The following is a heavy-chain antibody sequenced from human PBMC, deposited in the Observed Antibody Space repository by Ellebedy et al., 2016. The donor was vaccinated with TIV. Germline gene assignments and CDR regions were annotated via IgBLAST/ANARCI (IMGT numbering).Heavy chain of an antibody. CDR1: GYTFTGYY. CDR3: ARDTWEHRVRAFDI. CDR2: INPNSGGT. D-gene: IGHD1-26*01. J-gene: IGHJ3*02. V-gene: IGHV1-2*02. Sequence: AASVKVSCKASGYTFTGYYMHWVRQAPGQGLEWMGWINPNSGGTNYAQKFQGRVTMTRDTSISTAYMELSRLRSDDTAVYYCARDTWEHRVRAFDIWGQGTMVTVSS.